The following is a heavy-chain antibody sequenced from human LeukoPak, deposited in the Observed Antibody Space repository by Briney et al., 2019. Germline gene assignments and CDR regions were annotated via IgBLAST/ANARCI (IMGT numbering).Heavy chain of an antibody. V-gene: IGHV3-74*01. CDR1: GFTFSSYW. CDR2: INRDESST. J-gene: IGHJ6*04. Sequence: GDPVTLFCAASGFTFSSYWMHWVRHATGKALVWVSRINRDESSTSYADYVKGRFTISRDNAKNTVYLQMNSLRAEDTAVYYCARDPQKSSSWYIRYGMDVWGKGTTVTVSS. CDR3: ARDPQKSSSWYIRYGMDV. D-gene: IGHD6-13*01.